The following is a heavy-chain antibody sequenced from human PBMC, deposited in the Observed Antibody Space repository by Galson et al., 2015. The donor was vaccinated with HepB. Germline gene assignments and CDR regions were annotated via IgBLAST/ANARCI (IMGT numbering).Heavy chain of an antibody. CDR1: GGTFSSYA. D-gene: IGHD5-18*01. Sequence: VKVSCKASGGTFSSYAISWVRQAPGQGLEWMGGIIPIFGTANYAQKFQGRVTITADESTSTAYMELSSLRSEDTAVYYCAGCGYSYGNSYYYYYGMDVWGQGTTVTVSS. CDR3: AGCGYSYGNSYYYYYGMDV. CDR2: IIPIFGTA. V-gene: IGHV1-69*01. J-gene: IGHJ6*02.